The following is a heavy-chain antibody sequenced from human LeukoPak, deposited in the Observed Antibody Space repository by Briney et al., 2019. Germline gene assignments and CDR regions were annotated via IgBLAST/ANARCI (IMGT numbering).Heavy chain of an antibody. CDR1: GFTFDDYA. V-gene: IGHV3-9*01. CDR3: AKGAYSYGYYFDY. CDR2: ISWNSGSI. Sequence: GRSLRLSCAASGFTFDDYAMHWVRQAPGKGLEWVSGISWNSGSIGYADSVKGRFTISRDNAKNTLYLQMNSLRAEDTALYYCAKGAYSYGYYFDYWGRGTLVTVSS. D-gene: IGHD5-18*01. J-gene: IGHJ4*02.